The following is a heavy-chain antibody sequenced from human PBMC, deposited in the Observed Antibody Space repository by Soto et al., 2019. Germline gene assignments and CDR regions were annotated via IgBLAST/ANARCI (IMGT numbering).Heavy chain of an antibody. V-gene: IGHV1-18*01. CDR1: GYTFTSYG. J-gene: IGHJ4*02. CDR3: ASSLFVGYGLEGESD. Sequence: QVQLVQSGAEVKKPGASVKVSCKASGYTFTSYGISWVRQAPGQGLEWMGWISAYNGNTNYEQKLQGRVTMTTDTSTSTASTELRSLRSDDTAVYYCASSLFVGYGLEGESDWGQGTLVTVSS. CDR2: ISAYNGNT. D-gene: IGHD5-18*01.